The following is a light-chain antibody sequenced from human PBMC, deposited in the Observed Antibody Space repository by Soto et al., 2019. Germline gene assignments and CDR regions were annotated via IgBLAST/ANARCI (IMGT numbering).Light chain of an antibody. Sequence: DIQMTQSPSTLSASVGDRVTITCRASQSISSWLAWYQQKPGKAPKLLIYKASSLERGVPTRFSGSGSGTEVTLSISRLQPDEFGTDYFQQYNSYTWTFGQGTQVEIK. V-gene: IGKV1-5*03. J-gene: IGKJ1*01. CDR1: QSISSW. CDR2: KAS. CDR3: QQYNSYTWT.